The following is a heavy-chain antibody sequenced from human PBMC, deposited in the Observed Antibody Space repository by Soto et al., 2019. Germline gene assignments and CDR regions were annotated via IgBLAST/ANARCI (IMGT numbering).Heavy chain of an antibody. Sequence: QVQLVESGGGLVKPGGSLRLSCAASGFTFSDYYMSWIRQAPGKGLEWVSYISSSGSTIYYADSVKGRFTISRDNAKNSLQLQMTSLRAEDTALYYWRRAYISGWRELDYWGQGTLVTVSS. V-gene: IGHV3-11*01. J-gene: IGHJ4*02. D-gene: IGHD6-19*01. CDR2: ISSSGSTI. CDR1: GFTFSDYY. CDR3: RRAYISGWRELDY.